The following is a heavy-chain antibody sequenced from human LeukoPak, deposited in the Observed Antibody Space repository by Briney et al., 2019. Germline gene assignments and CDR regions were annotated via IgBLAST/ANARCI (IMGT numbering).Heavy chain of an antibody. CDR1: GGTFSSYA. J-gene: IGHJ6*03. Sequence: GASVKVSCKASGGTFSSYAISWVRQAPGQGLEWMGGIIPIFGTANYAQKFQGRVTITADESTSTAYMELSSLRSEDTAVYYCARSEYQPSYYYYMDVWGKGTTVTISS. V-gene: IGHV1-69*13. D-gene: IGHD2-2*01. CDR3: ARSEYQPSYYYYMDV. CDR2: IIPIFGTA.